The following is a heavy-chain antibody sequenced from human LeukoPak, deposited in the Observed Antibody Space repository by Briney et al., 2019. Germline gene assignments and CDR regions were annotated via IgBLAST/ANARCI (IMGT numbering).Heavy chain of an antibody. Sequence: GGPLRLSCAASGFTFSSYWMTWVRQAPGKGLEWVAYIKQDGSEKYYVDSVKGRFTISRDNAKNSLYLQMNSLRAEDTAVYYCARAIAASQYYFDYWGQGTLVTVSS. J-gene: IGHJ4*02. V-gene: IGHV3-7*01. CDR3: ARAIAASQYYFDY. CDR2: IKQDGSEK. CDR1: GFTFSSYW. D-gene: IGHD6-13*01.